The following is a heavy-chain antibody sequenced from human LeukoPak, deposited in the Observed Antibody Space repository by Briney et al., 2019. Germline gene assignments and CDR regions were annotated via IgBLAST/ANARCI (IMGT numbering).Heavy chain of an antibody. CDR3: ARGLPYDYINRFDR. CDR1: GFTFSTYS. J-gene: IGHJ5*02. D-gene: IGHD4-11*01. Sequence: PGGSLRLSCAASGFTFSTYSMNWVRQAQGKGREWVSYISSSTSTIYYADSVKGRFTISRDKPKNSLYLQMNSLRAEGTAVYYCARGLPYDYINRFDRWGQGTLVTVSS. CDR2: ISSSTSTI. V-gene: IGHV3-48*01.